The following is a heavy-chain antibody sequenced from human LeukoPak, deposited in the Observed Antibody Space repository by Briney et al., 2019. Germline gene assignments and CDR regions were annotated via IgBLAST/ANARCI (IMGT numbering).Heavy chain of an antibody. CDR3: ARVYYSNSYDYWYFDL. D-gene: IGHD6-13*01. V-gene: IGHV4-61*01. J-gene: IGHJ2*01. CDR1: VGSLSNDSYY. CDR2: IFYSGST. Sequence: SETLSLTCTVSVGSLSNDSYYWSWIRPPPGNGLEWVGYIFYSGSTNYNPSLKSRVTISVDTSKNQFSLKLSSVTAADTAVYYCARVYYSNSYDYWYFDLWGRGTLVTVSS.